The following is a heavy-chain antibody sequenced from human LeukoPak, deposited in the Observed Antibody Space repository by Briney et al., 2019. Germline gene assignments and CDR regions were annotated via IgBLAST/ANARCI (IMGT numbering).Heavy chain of an antibody. Sequence: ASVKVSCKASGYTFTGYYMHWVRQAPGQGLESMGRINPNSGGTNYAQKFQGRVTMTRDTSISTAYMELSRLRSDDTAVYYCARDGVSVSYYYYMDVWGKGTTVTVSS. CDR3: ARDGVSVSYYYYMDV. CDR1: GYTFTGYY. D-gene: IGHD2-8*01. V-gene: IGHV1-2*06. CDR2: INPNSGGT. J-gene: IGHJ6*03.